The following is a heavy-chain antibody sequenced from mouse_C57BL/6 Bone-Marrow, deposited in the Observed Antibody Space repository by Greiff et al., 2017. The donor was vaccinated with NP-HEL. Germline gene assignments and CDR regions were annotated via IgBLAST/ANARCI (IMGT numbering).Heavy chain of an antibody. CDR1: GFTFSDYY. D-gene: IGHD2-14*01. CDR3: ARAHRDYFDY. CDR2: INYDGSST. Sequence: EVMLVESEGGLVQPGSSMKLSCTASGFTFSDYYMAWVRQVPEKGLEWVANINYDGSSTYYLDSLKSRFIISRDNAKNILYLQMSSLKSEDTATYYCARAHRDYFDYWGQGTTLTVSS. V-gene: IGHV5-16*01. J-gene: IGHJ2*01.